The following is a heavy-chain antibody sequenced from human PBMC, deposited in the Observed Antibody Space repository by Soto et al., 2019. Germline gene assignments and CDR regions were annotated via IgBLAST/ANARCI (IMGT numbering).Heavy chain of an antibody. V-gene: IGHV3-21*01. CDR1: GFTFRSFT. J-gene: IGHJ5*02. Sequence: GGSLRLSCAASGFTFRSFTMNWVRQAPGKGLEWVSTISSNSAYICYTDALRGRFTISRDNAKNSLHLQMNSLRAEDTAVYYCTRDASRDSSARGWFDPWGPGTLVTVSS. CDR3: TRDASRDSSARGWFDP. CDR2: ISSNSAYI. D-gene: IGHD6-13*01.